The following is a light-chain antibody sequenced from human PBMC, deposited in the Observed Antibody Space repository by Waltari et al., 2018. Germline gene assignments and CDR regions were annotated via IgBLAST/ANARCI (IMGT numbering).Light chain of an antibody. J-gene: IGKJ4*01. CDR3: QQYYSYPS. CDR2: AAS. CDR1: QGISSY. V-gene: IGKV1-8*01. Sequence: AIRMTQSQSSLSASTGDRVTITCRASQGISSYLAWYQQKPGKAPKLLIYAASTLQSGVPSRFSGSGSGTDFTLTISCLQSEDFATYYCQQYYSYPSFDGGTKVEIK.